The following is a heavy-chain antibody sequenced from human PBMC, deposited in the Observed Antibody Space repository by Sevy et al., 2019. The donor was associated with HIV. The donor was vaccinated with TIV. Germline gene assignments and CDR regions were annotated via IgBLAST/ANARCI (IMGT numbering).Heavy chain of an antibody. D-gene: IGHD4-17*01. Sequence: GGSLRLSCAASGFTFSHYAMHWIRQAPGKGLEWVAAISFDGASRNYADSVRGRFTISRDDSKNTVDLHMRSLRSKDTAVYFCAKDHAVTTEWVVFVSWGQGTLVTVSS. CDR1: GFTFSHYA. CDR3: AKDHAVTTEWVVFVS. J-gene: IGHJ4*02. V-gene: IGHV3-30*18. CDR2: ISFDGASR.